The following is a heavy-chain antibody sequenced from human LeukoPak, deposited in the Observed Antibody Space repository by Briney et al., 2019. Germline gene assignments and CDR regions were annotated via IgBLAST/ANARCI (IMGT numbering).Heavy chain of an antibody. D-gene: IGHD3-10*01. J-gene: IGHJ4*02. CDR1: GYTFSNYV. Sequence: ASVKVSCRASGYTFSNYVISWVRQAPGQGLEWMGWISGYNGKTDYAQKFQGRVTMTTDTSTSTAYMELRSLRSDDTAVYYCARDERRFGESHYFDYWGQGALVTVSS. CDR3: ARDERRFGESHYFDY. CDR2: ISGYNGKT. V-gene: IGHV1-18*01.